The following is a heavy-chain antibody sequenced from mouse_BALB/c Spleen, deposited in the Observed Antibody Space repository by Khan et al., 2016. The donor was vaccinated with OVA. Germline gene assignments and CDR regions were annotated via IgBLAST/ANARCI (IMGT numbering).Heavy chain of an antibody. D-gene: IGHD2-1*01. CDR3: ARDYYASDGYYAMDY. V-gene: IGHV2-6-4*01. CDR1: GFSLSRYN. J-gene: IGHJ4*01. CDR2: IWGGGGK. Sequence: VQLKESGPDLVAPSQSLSITCTVSGFSLSRYNIHWVRQPPGKGLEWLGRIWGGGGKDYNSTLKSRLSISKDNSTSRAFLKMNSLQNDDPAMYYCARDYYASDGYYAMDYWGQGTTVTVSS.